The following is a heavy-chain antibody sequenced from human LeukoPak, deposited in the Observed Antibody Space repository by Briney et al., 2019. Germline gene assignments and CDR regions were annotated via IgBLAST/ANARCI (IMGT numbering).Heavy chain of an antibody. Sequence: GGSLRLSCAASGFTFSSYGMHWVRQAPGKGLEWVAVISYDGSNKYYADSVKGRFTISRDNSKNTLYLQMNSLRAEDTAVYYCAKSSVGSFGDYWGQGTLVTVSS. V-gene: IGHV3-30*18. D-gene: IGHD3-10*01. CDR2: ISYDGSNK. J-gene: IGHJ4*02. CDR3: AKSSVGSFGDY. CDR1: GFTFSSYG.